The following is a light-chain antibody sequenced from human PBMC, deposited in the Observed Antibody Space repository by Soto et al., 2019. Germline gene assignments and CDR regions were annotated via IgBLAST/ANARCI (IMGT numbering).Light chain of an antibody. CDR2: QAS. V-gene: IGKV1-5*03. Sequence: DIPMTQSPPTLSASVGDRVTITCRASQSISGWLAWYQQKPGKAPNLLIYQASTLESGVPSRFSGSGSGTEFTLTISSLQPDDFATYHCQQHKPYSRTFGQGTKVEIK. CDR1: QSISGW. J-gene: IGKJ1*01. CDR3: QQHKPYSRT.